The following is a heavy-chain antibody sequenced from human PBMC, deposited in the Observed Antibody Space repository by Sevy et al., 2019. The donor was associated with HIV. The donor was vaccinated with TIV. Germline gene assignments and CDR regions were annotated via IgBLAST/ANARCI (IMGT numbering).Heavy chain of an antibody. Sequence: GGSLRLSCAASGFTFSSYSMNWVRQAPGKGLEWVSSISSSSSYIYYADSVKGRFTISRDNAKNSLYLQMNSLRAEDTAVYYCAREEYYGSGSYQEAFDIWGQGTMVTVSS. V-gene: IGHV3-21*01. J-gene: IGHJ3*02. CDR1: GFTFSSYS. CDR2: ISSSSSYI. CDR3: AREEYYGSGSYQEAFDI. D-gene: IGHD3-10*01.